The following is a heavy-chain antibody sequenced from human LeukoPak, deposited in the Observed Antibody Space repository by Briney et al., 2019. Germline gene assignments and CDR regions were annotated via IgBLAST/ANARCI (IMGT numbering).Heavy chain of an antibody. J-gene: IGHJ3*02. CDR3: ARYYDGSTYNDAFDI. CDR2: ISGSDGRT. CDR1: GFTFSNYA. Sequence: GGSLRLSCAASGFTFSNYAMSWVRQAPGKGLEWVSVISGSDGRTYFADSVKGRFTISRDNSKNTLYLQMNSLRAEDTAVYYCARYYDGSTYNDAFDIWGQGTMVTVSS. V-gene: IGHV3-23*01. D-gene: IGHD3-22*01.